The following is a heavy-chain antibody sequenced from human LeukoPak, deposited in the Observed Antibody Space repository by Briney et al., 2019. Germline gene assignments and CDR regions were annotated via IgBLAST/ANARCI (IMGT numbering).Heavy chain of an antibody. CDR3: AIYDLAVPAAIGYRYFDY. D-gene: IGHD2-2*02. Sequence: SETLSLTCTVSGGSISSSTYYWGWIRQPPGKGLEWIGSIYYSGSTYYNPSLKSRVTISVDTSKNQFSLKLSSVTAADTAVYYCAIYDLAVPAAIGYRYFDYWGQGTLVTVSS. V-gene: IGHV4-39*01. J-gene: IGHJ4*02. CDR2: IYYSGST. CDR1: GGSISSSTYY.